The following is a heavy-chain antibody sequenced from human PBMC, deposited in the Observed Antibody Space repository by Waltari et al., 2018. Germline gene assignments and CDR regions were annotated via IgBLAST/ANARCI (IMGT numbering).Heavy chain of an antibody. J-gene: IGHJ4*02. CDR3: ARSGGYGWDS. D-gene: IGHD4-17*01. Sequence: EVQLVESGGHLVQPGESLRLSCAALGFTFSHYWMTWVRQAPGKGLDWVANIKPDGSESYYADAVKGRFTFSRDNAKNSLSLQMHSLRVEDTAVYYCARSGGYGWDSWGQGTLVIVSS. CDR2: IKPDGSES. CDR1: GFTFSHYW. V-gene: IGHV3-7*01.